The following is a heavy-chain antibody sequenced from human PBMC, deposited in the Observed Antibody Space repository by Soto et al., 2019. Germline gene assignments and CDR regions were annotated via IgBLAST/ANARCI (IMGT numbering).Heavy chain of an antibody. J-gene: IGHJ4*02. CDR3: ARDGGIAAAGTLDY. CDR1: GGTISSYA. Sequence: ASVKVSCKASGGTISSYAISWVRQAPGQGLEWMGGIIPIFGTANYAQKFQGRVTITADESTSTAYMELSSLRSEDTAVYYCARDGGIAAAGTLDYWGQGTLVTVSS. V-gene: IGHV1-69*13. D-gene: IGHD6-13*01. CDR2: IIPIFGTA.